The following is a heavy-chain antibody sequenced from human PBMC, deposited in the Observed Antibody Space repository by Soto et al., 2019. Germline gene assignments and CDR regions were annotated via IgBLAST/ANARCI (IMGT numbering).Heavy chain of an antibody. CDR1: GGSISSRNYY. J-gene: IGHJ4*02. CDR3: ACLQVPGDFDY. CDR2: IYYDGST. D-gene: IGHD3-16*01. V-gene: IGHV4-39*07. Sequence: SETLSLTCAVSGGSISSRNYYWACVRKHPGKAQEWIGNIYYDGSTYYHPTFRGRLILSVNTPKTHFSLKHYSLTAPITARSDCACLQVPGDFDYWGQGTLVTVSS.